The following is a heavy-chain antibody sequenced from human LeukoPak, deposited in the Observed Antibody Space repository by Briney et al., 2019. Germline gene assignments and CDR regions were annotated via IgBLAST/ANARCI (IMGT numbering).Heavy chain of an antibody. D-gene: IGHD2-2*01. CDR2: FDPEDGET. V-gene: IGHV1-24*01. CDR1: GYTLTELS. CDR3: ATTPYIVVVPAATPPWFDP. J-gene: IGHJ5*02. Sequence: ASVKVSCKVSGYTLTELSMRWVRQAPGKGLEWMGGFDPEDGETIYARKFQGRVTMTEDTSTDTAYMELSSLRSEDTAVYYCATTPYIVVVPAATPPWFDPWGQGTLVTVSS.